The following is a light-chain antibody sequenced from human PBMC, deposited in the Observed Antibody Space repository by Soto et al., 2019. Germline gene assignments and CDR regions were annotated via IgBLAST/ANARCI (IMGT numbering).Light chain of an antibody. CDR1: QSISTW. V-gene: IGKV1-5*01. CDR2: DAS. J-gene: IGKJ1*01. CDR3: QQYNSYST. Sequence: DIQMTQSPSTLSASVGDRVTITCRASQSISTWLAWYQQNPGKAPKLLIYDASSLESGVPSSFSGSGSGTEFTLTISSLQPEDFASYYCQQYNSYSTFGQGTKVEIK.